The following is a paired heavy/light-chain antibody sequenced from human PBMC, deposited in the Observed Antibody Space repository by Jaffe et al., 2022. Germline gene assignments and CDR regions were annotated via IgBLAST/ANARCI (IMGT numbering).Heavy chain of an antibody. J-gene: IGHJ5*02. CDR2: MYTSGST. CDR1: GGAVNNGSYY. Sequence: QVQLQESGPGLVKPSQTLSLICTVSGGAVNNGSYYWTWIRQPAGKGLEWIGRMYTSGSTSYNPSLKNRVTISADTSKNQFSLKMTSVTAADTAVYYCARGIYSYNAGTYYNHLIWFDPWGQGTLVTVSS. V-gene: IGHV4-61*02. CDR3: ARGIYSYNAGTYYNHLIWFDP. D-gene: IGHD3-10*01.
Light chain of an antibody. J-gene: IGKJ4*01. Sequence: DIQLTQSPSFLSASVGDRVTITCRASQDISNFLGWYQQKPGKAPKLLIYIASTLQSGVPSRFSGSGSGTEFTLTISSLQPEDFATYYCQQLNSFPTRFGGGTKVEIK. V-gene: IGKV1-9*01. CDR1: QDISNF. CDR2: IAS. CDR3: QQLNSFPTR.